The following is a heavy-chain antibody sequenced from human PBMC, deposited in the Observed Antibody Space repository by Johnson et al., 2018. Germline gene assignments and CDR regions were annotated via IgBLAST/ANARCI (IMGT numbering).Heavy chain of an antibody. CDR3: AKPYYYDSSGYNWFDP. CDR1: GFTFSSYA. CDR2: ISYDGSSK. Sequence: QVQLLESGGGVVQXGRSXRLXCSASGFTFSSYAMHWVRQAPGKGLDWVAFISYDGSSKYYGDSVKGRFTIARDNSKNTLYLQMNSLRAEDTAVYYCAKPYYYDSSGYNWFDPWGQGTLVTVSS. J-gene: IGHJ5*02. V-gene: IGHV3-30*18. D-gene: IGHD3-22*01.